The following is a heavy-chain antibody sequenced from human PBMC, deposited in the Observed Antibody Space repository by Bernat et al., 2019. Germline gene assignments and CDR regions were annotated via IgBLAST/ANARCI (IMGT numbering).Heavy chain of an antibody. J-gene: IGHJ5*02. D-gene: IGHD3-3*01. CDR3: ARHRESITIFGVTYNWFDP. CDR1: GGSISSSSYY. V-gene: IGHV4-39*01. Sequence: QLQLQESGPGLVKPSETLSLTCTVSGGSISSSSYYWGWIRQPPGKGLEWIGSIYYSGSTYYNPSLKSRVTISVDTSKNQFSLKLSSVTAADTAVYYCARHRESITIFGVTYNWFDPWGQGTRVTVSS. CDR2: IYYSGST.